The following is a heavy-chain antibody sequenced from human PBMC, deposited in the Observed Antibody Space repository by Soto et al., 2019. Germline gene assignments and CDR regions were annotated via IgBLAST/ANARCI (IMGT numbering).Heavy chain of an antibody. J-gene: IGHJ6*02. V-gene: IGHV4-39*01. CDR3: ARQSTLVIYGMDV. CDR2: FSYSGST. CDR1: GASINSSLYY. Sequence: QLQLQESGPGLGKPSETLSLTCTVSGASINSSLYYWDWIRQSPGQGLEWIGSFSYSGSTYYNPSLKSRVTISVDTSKNQFSLKLISVTAADTAVYYCARQSTLVIYGMDVWGQGTTVIVSS. D-gene: IGHD3-9*01.